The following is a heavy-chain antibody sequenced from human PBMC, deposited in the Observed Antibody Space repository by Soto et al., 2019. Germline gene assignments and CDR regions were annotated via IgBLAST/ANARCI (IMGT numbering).Heavy chain of an antibody. V-gene: IGHV5-51*01. CDR3: ARRGKYPNWLDP. CDR1: GYNFSVYW. J-gene: IGHJ5*02. Sequence: GESLKISCKGFGYNFSVYWIAWVRQMPGKGLEWMGIIFPADSGTRYSPSFQGQVSISVDTAITTTFLHLSSLRPSDTGTYFCARRGKYPNWLDPWGQGTLVTAPQ. CDR2: IFPADSGT. D-gene: IGHD2-2*01.